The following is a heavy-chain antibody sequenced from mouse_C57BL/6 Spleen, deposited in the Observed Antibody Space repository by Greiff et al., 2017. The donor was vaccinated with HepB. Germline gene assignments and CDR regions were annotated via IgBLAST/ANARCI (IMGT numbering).Heavy chain of an antibody. CDR1: GFTFSDYY. D-gene: IGHD2-10*02. J-gene: IGHJ1*03. CDR3: ARDQAGYGNYVGYFDV. V-gene: IGHV5-16*01. Sequence: EVKLEESEGGLVQPGSSMKLSCTASGFTFSDYYMAWVRQVPEKGLEWVANINYDGSSTSYLDSLKSRFIISRDNAKNILYLQMSSLKSEDTATYYCARDQAGYGNYVGYFDVWGTGTTVTVSS. CDR2: INYDGSST.